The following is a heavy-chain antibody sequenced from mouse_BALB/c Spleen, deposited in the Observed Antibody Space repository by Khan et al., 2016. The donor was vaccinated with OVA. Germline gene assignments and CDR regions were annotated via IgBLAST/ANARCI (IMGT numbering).Heavy chain of an antibody. Sequence: DVHLVESGGGLVKPGGSLKLSCAVSGFTFSTYAMSWVRQTPEKRLEWVATISSDGDYTYYPDNVTGRFTISRDNAKNTLYLQMSSLRSEDTAMYYCARSPYGNFAYWGQGTLVTVSA. CDR2: ISSDGDYT. CDR3: ARSPYGNFAY. J-gene: IGHJ3*01. D-gene: IGHD2-1*01. V-gene: IGHV5-9-3*01. CDR1: GFTFSTYA.